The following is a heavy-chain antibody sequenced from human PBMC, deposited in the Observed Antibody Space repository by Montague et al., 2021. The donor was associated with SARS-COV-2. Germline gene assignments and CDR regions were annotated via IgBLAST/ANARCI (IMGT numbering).Heavy chain of an antibody. CDR2: ISDDGSNK. CDR3: ARDLAFVESHFDY. V-gene: IGHV3-30-3*01. Sequence: SLRLSCAASGFTFNNFPMHWVRQAPGKGLEWVAFISDDGSNKYYADSVKGRFTISRDTSKNTLYLQLNSLRVEDMAVYYCARDLAFVESHFDYWGQGTLVTVTS. J-gene: IGHJ4*02. D-gene: IGHD3-10*01. CDR1: GFTFNNFP.